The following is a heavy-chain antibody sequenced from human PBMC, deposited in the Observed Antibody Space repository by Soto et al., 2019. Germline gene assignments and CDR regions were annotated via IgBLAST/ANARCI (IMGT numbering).Heavy chain of an antibody. CDR2: IFYSGST. V-gene: IGHV4-59*01. CDR1: GGSISSYY. J-gene: IGHJ5*02. D-gene: IGHD3-10*01. Sequence: TSETLPLTCTVSGGSISSYYWSWIRQPPGKGLEWIGYIFYSGSTNYNPSLKSRATISVDTSKNQFSLKLSSVSAADTAVYYCARATRASPGGTLWFGEVPPLFNWFDPWGQGTLVTVSS. CDR3: ARATRASPGGTLWFGEVPPLFNWFDP.